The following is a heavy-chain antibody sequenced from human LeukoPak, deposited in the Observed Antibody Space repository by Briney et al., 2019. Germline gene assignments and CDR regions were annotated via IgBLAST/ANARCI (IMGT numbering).Heavy chain of an antibody. V-gene: IGHV4-61*01. Sequence: SETLSLTCTVSGGSVSSGSYYWSWIRQPPGKGLEWIGYIYYSGSTNYNPSLKSRVTISVDTSKNQFSLKLSSVTAADTAVYYCARGTYTGYIVVPDYWGQGTLVTVS. CDR2: IYYSGST. J-gene: IGHJ4*02. CDR3: ARGTYTGYIVVPDY. CDR1: GGSVSSGSYY. D-gene: IGHD2-15*01.